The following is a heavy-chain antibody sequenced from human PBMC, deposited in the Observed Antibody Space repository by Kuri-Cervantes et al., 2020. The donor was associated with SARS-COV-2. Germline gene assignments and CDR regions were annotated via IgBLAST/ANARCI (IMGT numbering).Heavy chain of an antibody. J-gene: IGHJ4*02. D-gene: IGHD6-6*01. CDR1: GFTFSSYA. CDR2: ISYDGSNK. Sequence: GESLKISCAASGFTFSSYAMHWVRQAPGKGLEWVAVISYDGSNKYCADSVKGRFTISRDNSENTLYLQMNSLRAEDTAVYYCARGRAARYFDYWGQGTLVTVSS. V-gene: IGHV3-30-3*01. CDR3: ARGRAARYFDY.